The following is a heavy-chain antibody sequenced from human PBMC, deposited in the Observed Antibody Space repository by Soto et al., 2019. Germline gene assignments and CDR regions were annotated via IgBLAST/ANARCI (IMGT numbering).Heavy chain of an antibody. D-gene: IGHD2-2*01. CDR1: GFTFSSYA. V-gene: IGHV3-23*01. J-gene: IGHJ3*02. CDR3: AKAGGYCSSTSCPRAFDI. Sequence: EVQLLESGGGLVQPGGSLRLSCAASGFTFSSYAMSWVRQAPGKGLEWVSLISGSGGSTFYADSVKGRFTISRDNSKNTLYLQMNSLRVEDTAVYYCAKAGGYCSSTSCPRAFDIWGQGTMVTVSS. CDR2: ISGSGGST.